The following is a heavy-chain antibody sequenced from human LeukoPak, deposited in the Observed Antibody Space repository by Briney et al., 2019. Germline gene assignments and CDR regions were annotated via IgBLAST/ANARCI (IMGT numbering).Heavy chain of an antibody. CDR3: LHWGRYRFALDAFDI. V-gene: IGHV3-23*01. CDR2: ISGSGGST. CDR1: GFTFSSYA. D-gene: IGHD3-16*02. Sequence: PGGSLRLSCAASGFTFSSYAMSWVRQAPGKGLEWVSAISGSGGSTYYADSVKGRFTISRDNSKNTLYLQMNSLRAEDTAVYYCLHWGRYRFALDAFDIWGQGTMVTVSS. J-gene: IGHJ3*02.